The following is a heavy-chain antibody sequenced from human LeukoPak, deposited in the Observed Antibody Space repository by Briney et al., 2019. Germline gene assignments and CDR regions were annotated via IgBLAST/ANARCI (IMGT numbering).Heavy chain of an antibody. D-gene: IGHD3-10*01. V-gene: IGHV4-59*01. CDR2: IYYSGST. CDR1: GGSINNYY. CDR3: ARDLNRAFDY. J-gene: IGHJ4*02. Sequence: SETLSLTCTVSGGSINNYYWSWIRQPPGKGLEWIGYIYYSGSTSYNPSLKSRVTISVDTSKNQFSLKLRSMTVADTAVYYCARDLNRAFDYWGQGTLVTVSS.